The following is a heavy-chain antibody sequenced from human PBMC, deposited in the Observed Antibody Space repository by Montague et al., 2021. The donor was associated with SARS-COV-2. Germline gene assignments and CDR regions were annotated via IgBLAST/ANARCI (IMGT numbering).Heavy chain of an antibody. D-gene: IGHD2-15*01. CDR3: ARHRSYCSGGSCYSGWFDL. J-gene: IGHJ5*02. V-gene: IGHV4-39*01. Sequence: SETLSLTCTVSGGSISSSSYYWGWIRQPPGKVLEWIGSIYYSGSTYYNPSLKSRVTISVDTSKNQFSLKLSSVTAADTAVYYCARHRSYCSGGSCYSGWFDLWGQGTLVTVSS. CDR2: IYYSGST. CDR1: GGSISSSSYY.